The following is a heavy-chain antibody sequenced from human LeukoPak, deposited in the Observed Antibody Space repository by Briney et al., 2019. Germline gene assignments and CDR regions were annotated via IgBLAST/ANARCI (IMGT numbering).Heavy chain of an antibody. V-gene: IGHV4-4*09. CDR1: GGSISSYY. CDR2: IYTSGST. Sequence: KTSETLSLTCTVSGGSISSYYWSWIRQPPGKGLEWIGYIYTSGSTNYNPSLKSRVTISVDTSKNQFSLKLSSVTAADTAVYYCARVRGSSSWYDWDRCNWFDPWGQGTLVTVSS. D-gene: IGHD6-13*01. J-gene: IGHJ5*02. CDR3: ARVRGSSSWYDWDRCNWFDP.